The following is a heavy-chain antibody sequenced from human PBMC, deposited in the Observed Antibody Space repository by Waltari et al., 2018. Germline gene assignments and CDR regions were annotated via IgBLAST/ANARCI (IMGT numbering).Heavy chain of an antibody. V-gene: IGHV1-18*01. CDR3: ARERHRLMEEGYLMALDP. Sequence: QVQLVQSGAEVKKPGASVKVSCKASGYAFSAYGISWVQQAPGQGLEWMGWISGNNGHTNHAQTFQGRLIMTEDTSATTVYMELTYLTSDDTAVYYCARERHRLMEEGYLMALDPWGQGTLVTVSS. J-gene: IGHJ5*02. CDR2: ISGNNGHT. D-gene: IGHD2-21*01. CDR1: GYAFSAYG.